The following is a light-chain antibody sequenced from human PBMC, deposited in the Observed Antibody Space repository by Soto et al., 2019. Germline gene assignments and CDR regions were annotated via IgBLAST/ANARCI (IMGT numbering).Light chain of an antibody. V-gene: IGKV1-5*03. Sequence: DIQMTQSPSTLSASVGDRVTITCRASQSISSWLAWYQQKPGKAPKLLIYKASSLESGVPSRFSGSGSGTEFTLTISSLQPDDFATYYCQHYNSDPWTFGQGTKVEIK. CDR2: KAS. CDR1: QSISSW. CDR3: QHYNSDPWT. J-gene: IGKJ1*01.